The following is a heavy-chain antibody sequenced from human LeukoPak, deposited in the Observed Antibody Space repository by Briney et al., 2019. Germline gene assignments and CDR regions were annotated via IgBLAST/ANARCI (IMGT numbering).Heavy chain of an antibody. D-gene: IGHD1-26*01. V-gene: IGHV4-34*01. CDR1: GGSFSGYY. J-gene: IGHJ3*02. Sequence: PSETLSLTCAVYGGSFSGYYWGWIRQPPGKGLEWIGEINHSGSTNYNPSLKSRVTISVDTSKNQFSLKLSSVTAADTAVYYCARGVGATEGDAFDIWGQGTMVTVSS. CDR3: ARGVGATEGDAFDI. CDR2: INHSGST.